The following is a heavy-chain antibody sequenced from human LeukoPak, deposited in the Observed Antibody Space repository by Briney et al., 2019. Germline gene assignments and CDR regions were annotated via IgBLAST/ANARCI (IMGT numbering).Heavy chain of an antibody. J-gene: IGHJ4*02. CDR3: ARDLWFGELFHIDY. Sequence: GGSLRLSCAASGFTFSSYAMHWVRQAPGKGLEWVAVISYDGSNKYYADSVKGRFTISRDNSKNTLYLQMNSLRAGDTAVYYCARDLWFGELFHIDYWGQGTLVTVSS. CDR2: ISYDGSNK. V-gene: IGHV3-30-3*01. CDR1: GFTFSSYA. D-gene: IGHD3-10*01.